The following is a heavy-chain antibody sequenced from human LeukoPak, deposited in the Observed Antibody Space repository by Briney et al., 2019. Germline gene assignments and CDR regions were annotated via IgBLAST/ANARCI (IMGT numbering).Heavy chain of an antibody. CDR3: ARSRGRPTD. V-gene: IGHV4-34*01. J-gene: IGHJ4*02. CDR1: GGSFSGYY. CDR2: INHSGST. Sequence: SETLSLTCAVYGGSFSGYYWSWIRQPPGKGLEWIGEINHSGSTNYDPSLKSRVTISVDTSKNQFSLKLSSVTAADTAVYYCARSRGRPTDWGQGTLVTVSS. D-gene: IGHD1-1*01.